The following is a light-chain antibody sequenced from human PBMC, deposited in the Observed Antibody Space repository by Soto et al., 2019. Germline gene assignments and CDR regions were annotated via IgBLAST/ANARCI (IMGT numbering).Light chain of an antibody. V-gene: IGLV2-14*01. CDR2: QVT. CDR1: NSDIGGYYY. CDR3: TSYSSSNTSYV. J-gene: IGLJ1*01. Sequence: QSVLTQPASVSGSPGQSITISCTGTNSDIGGYYYVSWYQHHPGKAPKLMIYQVTNQPSGVSNRFSGSKSGNTASLTISGLQAEDEADYYCTSYSSSNTSYVFGAGTKVTVL.